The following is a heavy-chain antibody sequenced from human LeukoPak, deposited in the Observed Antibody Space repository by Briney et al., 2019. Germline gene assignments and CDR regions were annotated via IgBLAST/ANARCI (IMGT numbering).Heavy chain of an antibody. J-gene: IGHJ4*02. CDR3: ASGHQEIDY. CDR1: GGSISSYY. V-gene: IGHV4-59*01. D-gene: IGHD5-24*01. Sequence: SETLSLTCTVSGGSISSYYWSWIRQPPGKGLEWIGYIYYSGGTNYNPSLKSRVTISVDTSKNQFSLKLSSVTAADTAVYYCASGHQEIDYWGQGTLVTVSS. CDR2: IYYSGGT.